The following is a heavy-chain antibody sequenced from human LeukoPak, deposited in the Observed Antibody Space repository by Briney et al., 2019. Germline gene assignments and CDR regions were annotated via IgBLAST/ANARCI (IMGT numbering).Heavy chain of an antibody. Sequence: GGSLRLSCAASGFTFDDYAMHWVGQAPGKGLEWVSLISGDGGSTYYADSVKGRFTISRDNSKNSLYLQMNSLRTEDTALYYCAKDLEYSSSSAFDYWGQGTLVTVSS. J-gene: IGHJ4*02. CDR3: AKDLEYSSSSAFDY. CDR2: ISGDGGST. CDR1: GFTFDDYA. D-gene: IGHD6-6*01. V-gene: IGHV3-43*02.